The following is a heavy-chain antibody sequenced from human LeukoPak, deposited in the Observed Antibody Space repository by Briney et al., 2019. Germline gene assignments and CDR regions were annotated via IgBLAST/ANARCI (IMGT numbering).Heavy chain of an antibody. D-gene: IGHD2-15*01. CDR1: GYTFTSYY. V-gene: IGHV1-46*01. Sequence: RASVKVSCKASGYTFTSYYMHWVRQAPGQGLEWMGIINPSGGSTSYAQKFQGRVTMTRDTSTSTVYMELSSLRSEDTAVYYCARDHPGCSGGSCYSGSGYWGQGTLVTVSS. CDR2: INPSGGST. CDR3: ARDHPGCSGGSCYSGSGY. J-gene: IGHJ4*02.